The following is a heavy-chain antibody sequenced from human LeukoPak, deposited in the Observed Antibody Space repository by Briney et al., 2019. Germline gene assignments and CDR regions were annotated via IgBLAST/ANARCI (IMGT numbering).Heavy chain of an antibody. CDR3: AREGGVGPTAPPDYYSYQMDV. D-gene: IGHD1-26*01. CDR2: ISPYTTKT. V-gene: IGHV1-18*01. J-gene: IGHJ6*03. CDR1: GYTFISYG. Sequence: AAVNVSRKASGYTFISYGITWVRQAPGQGREWMGWISPYTTKTNYAQSLQGRVTIHTDTSTSTAYMELRSLRSDDTAVYYCAREGGVGPTAPPDYYSYQMDVWGKGTTVTVSS.